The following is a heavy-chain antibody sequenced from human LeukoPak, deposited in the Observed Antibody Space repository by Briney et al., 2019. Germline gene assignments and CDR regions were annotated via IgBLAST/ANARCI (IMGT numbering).Heavy chain of an antibody. J-gene: IGHJ5*02. CDR3: ARDLGDGELWFGELPNWFDP. V-gene: IGHV1-3*01. Sequence: ASVKVSCKASGYTFTSYAMHWVRQAPGQRLEWMGWINAGNGNTKYSQKFQGRVTITRDTSASTAYMELSSLRSEDTAVYYCARDLGDGELWFGELPNWFDPWGQGTLVTVSS. CDR1: GYTFTSYA. CDR2: INAGNGNT. D-gene: IGHD3-10*01.